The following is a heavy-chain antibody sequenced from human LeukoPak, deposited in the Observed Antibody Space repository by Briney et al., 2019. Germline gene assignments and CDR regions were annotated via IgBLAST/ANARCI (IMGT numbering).Heavy chain of an antibody. CDR3: ARGAYYYDSSGYFRRPPLDY. V-gene: IGHV3-48*01. Sequence: GGSLRLSCAASGFTFSSYSMNWVRQAPGKGLEWVSYISSSSSTIYYADSVKGRFTISRDNAKNSLYLQMNSLRAEDTAVYYCARGAYYYDSSGYFRRPPLDYWGQGTLVTVSS. CDR1: GFTFSSYS. J-gene: IGHJ4*02. CDR2: ISSSSSTI. D-gene: IGHD3-22*01.